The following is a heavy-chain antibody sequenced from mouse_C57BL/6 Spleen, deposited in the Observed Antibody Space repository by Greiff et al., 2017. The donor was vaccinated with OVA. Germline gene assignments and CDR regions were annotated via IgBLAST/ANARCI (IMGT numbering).Heavy chain of an antibody. CDR2: INPSTGGT. D-gene: IGHD2-4*01. CDR3: ATATYNDYWGFAY. V-gene: IGHV1-42*01. J-gene: IGHJ3*01. CDR1: GYSFTGYY. Sequence: EVQLQQSGPELVKPGASVKISCKASGYSFTGYYMNWVKQSPEKSLEWIGEINPSTGGTTYNQKFKAKATLTVDKSSSTAYMQLKSLTSEDSAVYYCATATYNDYWGFAYWGQGTLVTVSA.